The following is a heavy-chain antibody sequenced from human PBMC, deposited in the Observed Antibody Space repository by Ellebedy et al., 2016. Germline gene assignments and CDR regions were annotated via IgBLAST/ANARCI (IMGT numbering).Heavy chain of an antibody. J-gene: IGHJ4*02. D-gene: IGHD6-13*01. CDR3: AKDIWRSSSWYYFDY. CDR1: GFTFSSYA. Sequence: SLKISCAASGFTFSSYAMHWVRQAPGKGLEWVSGISWNSGSIGYADSVKGRFTISRDNAKNSLYLQMNSLRAEDTALYYCAKDIWRSSSWYYFDYWGQGTLVTVSS. CDR2: ISWNSGSI. V-gene: IGHV3-9*01.